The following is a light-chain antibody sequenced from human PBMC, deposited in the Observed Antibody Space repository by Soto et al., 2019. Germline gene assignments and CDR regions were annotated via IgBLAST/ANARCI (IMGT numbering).Light chain of an antibody. Sequence: EIVLTQSPGTLSLSAGERATLSCRASQSVISNYLAWYQQKPGQAPRLLIYGASSRATGIPDRFSGSGSGTDFTLTISRLEPGDSAVYYCQQYGRSPTFGXGTRLEIK. CDR3: QQYGRSPT. CDR1: QSVISNY. V-gene: IGKV3-20*01. CDR2: GAS. J-gene: IGKJ5*01.